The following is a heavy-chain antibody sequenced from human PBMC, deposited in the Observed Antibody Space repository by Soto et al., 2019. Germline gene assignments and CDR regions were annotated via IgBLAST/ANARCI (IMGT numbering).Heavy chain of an antibody. CDR3: ARESEDLTSNFDY. Sequence: GGSLRLSCTASGFIFSNYYMSWIRQAPGKGLEWVSSISSRDLSIYYADSVKGRFTIFRDNAKNSLYLEMNSLRAEDTAVYCCARESEDLTSNFDYWGQGTLVTVSS. V-gene: IGHV3-11*04. J-gene: IGHJ4*02. CDR1: GFIFSNYY. CDR2: ISSRDLSI.